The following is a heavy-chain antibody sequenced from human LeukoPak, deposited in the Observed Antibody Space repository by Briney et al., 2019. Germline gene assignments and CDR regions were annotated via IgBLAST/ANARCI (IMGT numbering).Heavy chain of an antibody. Sequence: QPGGSLRLSCAAPGFTFSSYGMHWVRQAPGKGLEWVANIKQDGSETYHVDSVKGRFTISRDNAKDSLYLEMNSLRAEDTAVYYCARGGQAGTGDLWGQGTLVTVSS. CDR2: IKQDGSET. CDR3: ARGGQAGTGDL. J-gene: IGHJ5*02. D-gene: IGHD3-10*01. CDR1: GFTFSSYG. V-gene: IGHV3-7*01.